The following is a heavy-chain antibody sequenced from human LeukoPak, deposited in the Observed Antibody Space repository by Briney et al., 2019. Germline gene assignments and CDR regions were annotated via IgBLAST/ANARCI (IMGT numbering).Heavy chain of an antibody. CDR2: IYYSGNT. Sequence: SETLSLTCTVSGGSITSSNFYWGWIRQPPGKGLEWIGSIYYSGNTYYNPSLKSRVTMSVDTSKNQFSLKLNSVTAADTAVYYCARLVVVVAATIFDYWGQGTLVTVSS. J-gene: IGHJ4*02. D-gene: IGHD2-15*01. V-gene: IGHV4-39*01. CDR3: ARLVVVVAATIFDY. CDR1: GGSITSSNFY.